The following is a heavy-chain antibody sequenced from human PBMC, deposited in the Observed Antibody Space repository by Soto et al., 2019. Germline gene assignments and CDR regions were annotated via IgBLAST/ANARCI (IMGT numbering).Heavy chain of an antibody. CDR1: GYTFTSYY. Sequence: ASVKVSCKASGYTFTSYYMHWVRQAPGQGLEWMEIINPSGGSTSYAQKFQGRVTMTRDTSTSTVYMELSSLRSEDMAVYYCARDGSSCWSYFDYWGQGTLVTVSS. D-gene: IGHD6-19*01. V-gene: IGHV1-46*01. J-gene: IGHJ4*02. CDR2: INPSGGST. CDR3: ARDGSSCWSYFDY.